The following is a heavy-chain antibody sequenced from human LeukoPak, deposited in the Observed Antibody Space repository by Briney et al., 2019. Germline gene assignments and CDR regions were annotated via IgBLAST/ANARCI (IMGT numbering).Heavy chain of an antibody. CDR1: GFSFSDAW. D-gene: IGHD1-26*01. J-gene: IGHJ4*02. CDR3: NTRLYSGPNPHFDY. V-gene: IGHV3-15*01. Sequence: KTGGSLRLSCAASGFSFSDAWMSWVRQAPGRGLEWVGRSKSKTDGGTTDYAAPVKGRFTISRDDSKNTLYLQMNSLKAEDTAVYFCNTRLYSGPNPHFDYWGQGTLVTVSS. CDR2: SKSKTDGGTT.